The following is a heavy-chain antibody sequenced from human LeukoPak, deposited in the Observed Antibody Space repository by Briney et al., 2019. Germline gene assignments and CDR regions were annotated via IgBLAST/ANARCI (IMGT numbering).Heavy chain of an antibody. V-gene: IGHV1-69*13. D-gene: IGHD5-18*01. Sequence: PGASVQVSCKASGGTFSSYSCSWVRQAPGQGLEWLGGIIVIFGTPNYPQKFHGRVTITADESTSTVYMELSSLRSEDTAMYYCARDVDSSMVTNWFDSWGQGTLVTVSS. CDR1: GGTFSSYS. CDR2: IIVIFGTP. CDR3: ARDVDSSMVTNWFDS. J-gene: IGHJ5*01.